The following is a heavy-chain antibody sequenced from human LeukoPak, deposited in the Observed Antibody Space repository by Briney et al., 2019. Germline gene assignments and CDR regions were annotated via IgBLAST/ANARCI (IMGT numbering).Heavy chain of an antibody. CDR3: ARTPPSGQYDSSGFGYFDY. Sequence: GGSLRLSCAASGFTFSSYWMHWVRQAPGKGLVWVSRINSDGSSTSYADSVKGRFTISRDNAKNTLYLQMNSLRAEDTAVYYCARTPPSGQYDSSGFGYFDYWGQGTLVTVSS. J-gene: IGHJ4*02. V-gene: IGHV3-74*01. D-gene: IGHD3-22*01. CDR1: GFTFSSYW. CDR2: INSDGSST.